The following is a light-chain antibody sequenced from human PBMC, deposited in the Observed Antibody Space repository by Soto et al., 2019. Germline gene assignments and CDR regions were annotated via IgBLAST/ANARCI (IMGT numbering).Light chain of an antibody. J-gene: IGKJ1*01. V-gene: IGKV1-6*01. CDR1: QDISDY. CDR3: LQNHNYPRT. CDR2: GAS. Sequence: AIQMPQSPSSLSASVGDRVTITCRASQDISDYVGWYQQTPGKAPELLISGASRLQSGVPSRFSGSGSGAAFIRPITSLRPEDSATYCCLQNHNYPRTFGQGTKVEI.